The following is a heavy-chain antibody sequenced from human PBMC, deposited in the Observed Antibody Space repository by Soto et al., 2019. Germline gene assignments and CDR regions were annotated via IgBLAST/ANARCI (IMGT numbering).Heavy chain of an antibody. D-gene: IGHD6-19*01. CDR1: GGSISSYY. CDR3: ARVLLAVAGEVDYYYYYMDV. CDR2: IYYSGST. V-gene: IGHV4-59*01. Sequence: SETLSLTCTVSGGSISSYYWSWIRQPPGKGLEWIGYIYYSGSTNYNPSLKGRVTISVDTSKNQFSLKLSSVTAADTAVYYCARVLLAVAGEVDYYYYYMDVWGKGTTVTVSS. J-gene: IGHJ6*03.